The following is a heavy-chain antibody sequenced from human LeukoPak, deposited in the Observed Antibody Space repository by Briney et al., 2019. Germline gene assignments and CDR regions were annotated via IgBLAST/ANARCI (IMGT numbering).Heavy chain of an antibody. V-gene: IGHV1-2*02. CDR2: INPTSGGT. Sequence: GASVKVSCKASGYTFTDYYMHWVRQAPGQGLEWVAWINPTSGGTNYAQKFQDRVTLTRDTSNNTSYMELSRLSSDDTPVYYCAREFRTTTWSFDAFDLWGQGTMVTVSS. D-gene: IGHD1/OR15-1a*01. J-gene: IGHJ3*01. CDR3: AREFRTTTWSFDAFDL. CDR1: GYTFTDYY.